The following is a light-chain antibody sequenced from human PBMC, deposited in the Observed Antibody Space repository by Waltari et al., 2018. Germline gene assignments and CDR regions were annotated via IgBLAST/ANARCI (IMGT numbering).Light chain of an antibody. V-gene: IGLV2-14*03. J-gene: IGLJ1*01. CDR2: HVS. CDR3: SSYTSNNTYV. Sequence: WYQQHPGKTPNLLINHVSERPSGGSNRFSGSKSGNTASLTICGLQAEDEADYYCSSYTSNNTYVFATGTEVTVL.